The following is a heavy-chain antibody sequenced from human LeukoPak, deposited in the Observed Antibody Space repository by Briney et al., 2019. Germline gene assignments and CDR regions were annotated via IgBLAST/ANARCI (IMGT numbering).Heavy chain of an antibody. Sequence: GESLKISCKGSGYSFSTYWLAWVRQMPGRGLEWMGITHPGDSETRYSPSFRGQVTISVDKSTSTAYLQWSSLKASDTAMYYCARSFRVEADWFDPWGQGTLVTDSS. CDR1: GYSFSTYW. CDR2: THPGDSET. CDR3: ARSFRVEADWFDP. V-gene: IGHV5-51*01. J-gene: IGHJ5*02.